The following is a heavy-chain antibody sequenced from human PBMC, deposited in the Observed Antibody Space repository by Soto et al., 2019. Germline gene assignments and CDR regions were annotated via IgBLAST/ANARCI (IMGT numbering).Heavy chain of an antibody. J-gene: IGHJ6*02. Sequence: QVQLVQSGAEVKKPGSSVKVSCKASGGTFSSYAISWVRQAPGQGLEWMGGIIPIFGKANYAQKFQGRVTITADEYTSTAYMELSSLRSEDTAVYYCARVQKSGGTMIVVGSEDYGMDVWGQGTTVTVSS. D-gene: IGHD3-22*01. CDR3: ARVQKSGGTMIVVGSEDYGMDV. CDR1: GGTFSSYA. V-gene: IGHV1-69*19. CDR2: IIPIFGKA.